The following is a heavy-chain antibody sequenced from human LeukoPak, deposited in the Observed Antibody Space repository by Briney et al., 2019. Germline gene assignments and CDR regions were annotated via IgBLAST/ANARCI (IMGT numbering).Heavy chain of an antibody. Sequence: ASVKVSCKASGYTFTGYYMHWVRQAPGQGLGWMGWINPNSGGTNYAQKFQGRVTMTRDTSISTAYMELSRLRSDDTAVYYCARDGEVGARFDYWGQGTLVTVSS. V-gene: IGHV1-2*02. D-gene: IGHD1-26*01. CDR2: INPNSGGT. J-gene: IGHJ4*02. CDR1: GYTFTGYY. CDR3: ARDGEVGARFDY.